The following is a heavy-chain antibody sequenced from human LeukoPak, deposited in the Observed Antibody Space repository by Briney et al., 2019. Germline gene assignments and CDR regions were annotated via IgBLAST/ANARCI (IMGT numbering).Heavy chain of an antibody. CDR2: ISYDGSNK. J-gene: IGHJ4*02. V-gene: IGHV3-30-3*01. D-gene: IGHD3-22*01. CDR3: ARDGPYYYDSSGYYCLDY. CDR1: GFTFSSYA. Sequence: GRSLRLSCAASGFTFSSYAMHWVRQAPGKGLEWVAVISYDGSNKYYADSVKGRFTISRDNSKNTLYLQMNSLRAEDTAVYYCARDGPYYYDSSGYYCLDYWGQGTLVTVSS.